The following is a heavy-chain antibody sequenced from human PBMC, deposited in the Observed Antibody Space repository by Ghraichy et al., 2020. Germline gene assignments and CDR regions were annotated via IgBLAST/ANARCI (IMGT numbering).Heavy chain of an antibody. CDR2: IKPDGSDK. CDR1: GFTFRNYW. CDR3: DRGGYSGSMYWNY. Sequence: GGSLRLSCSTSGFTFRNYWMTWVRQPPGKALEWVANIKPDGSDKYYVDSVKGRFTISRDNSKNSLYLQMNNLRAEDTALYYCDRGGYSGSMYWNYWGQGTLVTVSS. J-gene: IGHJ4*02. D-gene: IGHD2-8*02. V-gene: IGHV3-7*04.